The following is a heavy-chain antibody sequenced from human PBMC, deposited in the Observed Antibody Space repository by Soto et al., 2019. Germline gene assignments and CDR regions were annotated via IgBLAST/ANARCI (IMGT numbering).Heavy chain of an antibody. CDR3: ARVYDSCSEP. CDR1: GGSISSSSYY. Sequence: PSETLSLTCTVSGGSISSSSYYWGWIRQPPGKGLEWIGSIYYSGSTYYNPSLKSRVTISVDTSKNQFSLKLSSVTAADTAVYYCARVYDSCSEPWGQGTLSTVSS. D-gene: IGHD1-1*01. CDR2: IYYSGST. J-gene: IGHJ5*02. V-gene: IGHV4-39*01.